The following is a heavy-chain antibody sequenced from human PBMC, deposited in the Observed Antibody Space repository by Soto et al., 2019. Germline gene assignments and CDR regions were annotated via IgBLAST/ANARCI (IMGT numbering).Heavy chain of an antibody. CDR2: IWYDGSNK. D-gene: IGHD3-3*01. J-gene: IGHJ6*03. Sequence: GGLRLSCAASGFTFSSYGMHWVRQAPGKGLEWVAVIWYDGSNKYYADSVKGRFTISRDNSKNTLYLQMNSLRAEDTAVYYCARDGTLLRFLEWLKHYYYYMDVWGKGTTVTVSS. V-gene: IGHV3-33*01. CDR3: ARDGTLLRFLEWLKHYYYYMDV. CDR1: GFTFSSYG.